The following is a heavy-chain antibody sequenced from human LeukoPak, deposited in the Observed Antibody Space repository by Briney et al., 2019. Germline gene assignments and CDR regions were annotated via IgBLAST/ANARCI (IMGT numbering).Heavy chain of an antibody. V-gene: IGHV4-34*01. CDR2: INHSGST. CDR3: ARGVTLGYDFWSGYYGDYYGMDV. Sequence: PSETLSLTCAVYGGSFSGYYWSWIRQSPGKGLEWIGEINHSGSTNYNPSLKSRVTISVDTSKNQFSLKLSSVTAADTAVYYCARGVTLGYDFWSGYYGDYYGMDVWGQGTTVTVSS. J-gene: IGHJ6*02. CDR1: GGSFSGYY. D-gene: IGHD3-3*01.